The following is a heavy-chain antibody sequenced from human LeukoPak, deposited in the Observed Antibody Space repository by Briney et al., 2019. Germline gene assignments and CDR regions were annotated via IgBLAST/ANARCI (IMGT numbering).Heavy chain of an antibody. CDR2: ISPSGGST. D-gene: IGHD1-26*01. CDR1: GYTFTSNY. V-gene: IGHV1-46*01. J-gene: IGHJ3*02. Sequence: GASVKVSCKAFGYTFTSNYMHWVRQAPGQGPEWMGVISPSGGSTTYAQKFQGRVTLTRDMSTSTDYLELSSLRSEDTAVYYCARGTINQIVGEKRRGPDAFDIWGQGTMVTVSS. CDR3: ARGTINQIVGEKRRGPDAFDI.